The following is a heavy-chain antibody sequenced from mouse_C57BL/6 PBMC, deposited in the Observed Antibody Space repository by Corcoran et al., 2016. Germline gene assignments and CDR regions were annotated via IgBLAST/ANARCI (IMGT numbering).Heavy chain of an antibody. CDR3: ARSVWDYGSDSAMDY. J-gene: IGHJ4*01. CDR2: INTYSGVP. D-gene: IGHD1-1*01. V-gene: IGHV9-3*01. Sequence: QNHLVQSGPELKKPGETLKISCKASVYTFTTYGMSWVKQAPGKGLKWMGWINTYSGVPTYADDFKERFAFSLETSASTAYLQINNLKNEDTATYFCARSVWDYGSDSAMDYWGQGTSVTVSS. CDR1: VYTFTTYG.